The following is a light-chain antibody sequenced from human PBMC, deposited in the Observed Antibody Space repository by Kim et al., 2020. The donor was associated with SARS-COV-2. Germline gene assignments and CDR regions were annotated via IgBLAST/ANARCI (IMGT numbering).Light chain of an antibody. CDR2: ETS. V-gene: IGKV3-11*01. CDR1: QTITPY. CDR3: QQRSSWPPELT. J-gene: IGKJ4*01. Sequence: PGERATLPCRASQTITPYLAWYQQKPGQPPRLLIYETSTRAAGVPARFTGSGSGTDFTLTITSLEPEDFAIYYCQQRSSWPPELTFGGGTKVDIK.